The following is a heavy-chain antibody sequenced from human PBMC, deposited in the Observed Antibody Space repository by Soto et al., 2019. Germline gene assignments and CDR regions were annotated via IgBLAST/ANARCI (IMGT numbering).Heavy chain of an antibody. V-gene: IGHV5-51*01. CDR1: GYSFTSYW. D-gene: IGHD2-2*01. CDR2: IYPGDSDT. J-gene: IGHJ6*02. Sequence: LGASLTISCMGSGYSFTSYWIGWVRQMPGKGLEWMGIIYPGDSDTRYSPSFQCQVTISADKSISTAYLQWSSLKASDTAMYYCARQTVVVPAAPYYYYGMDGWGQGTTVTVSS. CDR3: ARQTVVVPAAPYYYYGMDG.